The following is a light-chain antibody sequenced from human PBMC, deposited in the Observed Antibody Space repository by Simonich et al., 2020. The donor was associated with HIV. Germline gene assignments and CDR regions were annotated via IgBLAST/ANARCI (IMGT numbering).Light chain of an antibody. CDR2: AAS. CDR1: QSISSY. V-gene: IGKV1-17*01. J-gene: IGKJ1*01. Sequence: DIQMTQSPSSLSASVGDRVTITCRASQSISSYLNWSQQKPGKAPKLLIYAASSLQSGVPSRFSGSGSGTEFTLTISSLQPEDFATYYCLQHNSYPWTFGQGTKVEIK. CDR3: LQHNSYPWT.